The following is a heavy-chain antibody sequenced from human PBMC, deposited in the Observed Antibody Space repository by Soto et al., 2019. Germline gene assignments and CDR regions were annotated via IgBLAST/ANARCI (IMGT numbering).Heavy chain of an antibody. D-gene: IGHD3-3*01. CDR1: GFTFSSYW. CDR3: ARGATIFGVVIPGN. J-gene: IGHJ4*02. Sequence: GGSLRLSCAASGFTFSSYWMHWVRQVPGKGLVWVSRINSDASTTSYADSVKGRFTISRDNAKNTLFLQMNSLRAEDTAVYYCARGATIFGVVIPGNWGQGTLVTVSS. V-gene: IGHV3-74*01. CDR2: INSDASTT.